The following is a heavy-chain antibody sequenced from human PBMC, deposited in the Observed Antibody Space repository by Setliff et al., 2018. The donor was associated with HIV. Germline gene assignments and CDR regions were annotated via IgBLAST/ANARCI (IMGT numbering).Heavy chain of an antibody. J-gene: IGHJ3*02. CDR2: IIPMFGTR. V-gene: IGHV1-69*05. D-gene: IGHD1-26*01. CDR3: ARGQSQGYAYSGSYGAFDI. CDR1: GGTFSSYA. Sequence: GASVKVSCKASGGTFSSYAINWVRQAPGQGLEWMGGIIPMFGTRNYAQKFQGRVTITTDESTSTAYMELSSLRSEDTALYYCARGQSQGYAYSGSYGAFDIWGQGPMVTVSS.